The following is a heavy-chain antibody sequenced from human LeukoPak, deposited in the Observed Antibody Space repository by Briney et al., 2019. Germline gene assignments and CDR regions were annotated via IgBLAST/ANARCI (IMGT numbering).Heavy chain of an antibody. CDR1: GFTFSSYS. D-gene: IGHD1-1*01. J-gene: IGHJ4*02. Sequence: GGSLRLSYAASGFTFSSYSMNWVRQAPGKGLEWVSYISSSSSTIYYADSVKGRFTISRDNAKNSLYLQMNSLRAEDTAVYYCARDRTGTTDYWGQGTLVTVSS. CDR2: ISSSSSTI. V-gene: IGHV3-48*04. CDR3: ARDRTGTTDY.